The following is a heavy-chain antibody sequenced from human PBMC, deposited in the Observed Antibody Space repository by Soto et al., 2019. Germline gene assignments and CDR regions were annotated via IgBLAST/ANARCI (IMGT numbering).Heavy chain of an antibody. D-gene: IGHD2-2*01. CDR2: ISGSGGST. CDR1: GFTFSSYA. V-gene: IGHV3-23*01. CDR3: AKERYIVVVPAALRSSSSSNYYGMDV. Sequence: GGSLRLSCAASGFTFSSYAMSWVRQAPGKGLEWVSAISGSGGSTYYADSVKGRFIISRDNSKNTLYLQMNSLRAEDTAVYYCAKERYIVVVPAALRSSSSSNYYGMDVWGQGTTVSVSS. J-gene: IGHJ6*02.